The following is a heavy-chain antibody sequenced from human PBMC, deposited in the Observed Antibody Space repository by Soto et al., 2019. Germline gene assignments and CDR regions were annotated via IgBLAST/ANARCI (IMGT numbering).Heavy chain of an antibody. D-gene: IGHD1-26*01. V-gene: IGHV3-30-3*01. CDR1: GFTFSSYA. CDR3: AKDVVVGATTGLGDYYYYYGMDV. CDR2: ISYDGSNK. Sequence: GGSRRLSWAASGFTFSSYAMHWVRQAPGKGLEWVAVISYDGSNKYYADSVKGRFTISRDNSKNTLYLQMNSLRAGDTAVYYCAKDVVVGATTGLGDYYYYYGMDVWGQGTTVTVSS. J-gene: IGHJ6*02.